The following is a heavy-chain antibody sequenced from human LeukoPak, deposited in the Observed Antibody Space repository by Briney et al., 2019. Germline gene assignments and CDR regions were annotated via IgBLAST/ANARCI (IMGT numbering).Heavy chain of an antibody. CDR3: ARLRDYGSGTFCNDY. V-gene: IGHV4-59*08. Sequence: PSETLSLTCSVSGDSLSNYYWTWMRQPPGKGLEWVGYIYYTGSPNYNPSLKSRVTISVDTSKNQFSLKLSSVTAADTAVYYCARLRDYGSGTFCNDYWGQGTLVTVSS. D-gene: IGHD3-10*01. CDR1: GDSLSNYY. J-gene: IGHJ4*02. CDR2: IYYTGSP.